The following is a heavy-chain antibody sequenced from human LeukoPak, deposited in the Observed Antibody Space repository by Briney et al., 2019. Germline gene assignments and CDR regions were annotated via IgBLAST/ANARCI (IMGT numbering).Heavy chain of an antibody. D-gene: IGHD6-13*01. V-gene: IGHV3-23*01. CDR1: GFTFSSYA. Sequence: HPGGSLRLSCAASGFTFSSYAMSWVPQAPGKGLEWVSAISGSGGSTYYADSVKGRFTISRDNSKNTLYLQMNSLRAEDTAVYYCARDSIAAAGSGWFDPWGQGTLVTVSS. CDR3: ARDSIAAAGSGWFDP. CDR2: ISGSGGST. J-gene: IGHJ5*02.